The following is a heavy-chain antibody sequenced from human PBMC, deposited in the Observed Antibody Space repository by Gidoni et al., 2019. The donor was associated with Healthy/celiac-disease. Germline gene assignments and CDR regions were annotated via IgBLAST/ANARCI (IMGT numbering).Heavy chain of an antibody. V-gene: IGHV4-38-2*02. CDR3: ARDGTRIAATRMGNWFDP. CDR2: IYHSGST. J-gene: IGHJ5*02. D-gene: IGHD6-13*01. CDR1: GYSISSGYY. Sequence: QVQLQESGPGLVKPSETLSLTCTVSGYSISSGYYWGWIRQPPGKGLEWIGSIYHSGSTYYNPSLKSRVTISVDTSKNQFSLKLSSVTAADTAVYYCARDGTRIAATRMGNWFDPWGQGTLVTVSS.